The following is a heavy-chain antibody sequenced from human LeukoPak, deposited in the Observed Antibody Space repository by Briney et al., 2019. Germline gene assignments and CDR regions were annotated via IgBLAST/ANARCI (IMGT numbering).Heavy chain of an antibody. V-gene: IGHV3-73*01. D-gene: IGHD3-10*01. CDR2: IRSKANSYAT. CDR3: TRPGGSGADY. Sequence: GGSLRLSCAASGFTFSGSAMHWVRQASGRGLEWVGRIRSKANSYATAYDASVKGRFTISRDDSKNTAYLQMNSLKTEDTAVYYCTRPGGSGADYWGQGTLVTVSS. J-gene: IGHJ4*02. CDR1: GFTFSGSA.